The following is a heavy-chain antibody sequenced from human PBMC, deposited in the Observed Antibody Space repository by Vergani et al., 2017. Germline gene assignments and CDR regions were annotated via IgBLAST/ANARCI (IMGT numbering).Heavy chain of an antibody. Sequence: EVQLVQSGAEVKKPGESLKISCKGSGYSFTSYWIGWVRQMPGKGLEWMGIIYPGDSDTRYSPSFQGKGTLSADKSISTAYLQWSSLKASDTAMYYGARAIGDYGYYFDYWGQGTLVTVSS. CDR1: GYSFTSYW. J-gene: IGHJ4*02. V-gene: IGHV5-51*03. D-gene: IGHD4-17*01. CDR2: IYPGDSDT. CDR3: ARAIGDYGYYFDY.